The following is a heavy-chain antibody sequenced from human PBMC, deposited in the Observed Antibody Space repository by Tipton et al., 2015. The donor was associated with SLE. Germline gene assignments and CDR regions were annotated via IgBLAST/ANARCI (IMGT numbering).Heavy chain of an antibody. CDR2: IYYSGST. V-gene: IGHV4-30-4*08. D-gene: IGHD4-17*01. CDR3: ARLDYVWQYFDS. Sequence: TLSLTCTVSGGSISSGSYYWSWIRQPPGKGLEWIGYIYYSGSTYYNPSLESRVTISGDTSKNQFSLKLSSVTAADTAVYYCARLDYVWQYFDSWGQGTLVTVSS. J-gene: IGHJ4*02. CDR1: GGSISSGSYY.